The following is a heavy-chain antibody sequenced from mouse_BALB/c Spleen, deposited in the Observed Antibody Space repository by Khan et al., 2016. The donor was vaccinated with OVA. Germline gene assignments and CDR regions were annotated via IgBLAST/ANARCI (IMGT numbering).Heavy chain of an antibody. J-gene: IGHJ2*01. CDR3: PRSGLRWDFDY. CDR2: INTSTGYT. Sequence: QVQLQQSGAELAKPGASVKMSCKASGYTFINYWILWVKQRPGQGLEWIGYINTSTGYTEYNQNFKDKATLSADKSSSTAYMQLSSLTSKYAAVYDCPRSGLRWDFDYWGQGTTLTVSS. D-gene: IGHD1-1*01. CDR1: GYTFINYW. V-gene: IGHV1-7*01.